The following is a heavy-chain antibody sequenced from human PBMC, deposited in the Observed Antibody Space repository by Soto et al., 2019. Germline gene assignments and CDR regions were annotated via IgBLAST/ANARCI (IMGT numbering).Heavy chain of an antibody. Sequence: PGGSLRLSCAASGFTFSSYAMHWVRQAPGKGLEWVSSITNNRSYIYYADSVKGRFTISRDNAKNSLYLQMNSLRAEDTAVYYCAREGYSGYDFDYWGQGTLVTVSS. V-gene: IGHV3-21*01. CDR1: GFTFSSYA. CDR2: ITNNRSYI. CDR3: AREGYSGYDFDY. J-gene: IGHJ4*02. D-gene: IGHD5-12*01.